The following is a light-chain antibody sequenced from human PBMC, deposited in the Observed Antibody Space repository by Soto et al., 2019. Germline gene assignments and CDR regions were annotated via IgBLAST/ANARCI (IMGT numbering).Light chain of an antibody. J-gene: IGKJ1*01. CDR1: QPISSW. CDR2: DAS. CDR3: QQYENYWT. Sequence: QMTQSPPPPSASVGDRDPITCRASQPISSWLAWYHQKPGKAPKLLIYDASNLESGVPSRFSGSGSGTEFTLTISSLQPEDFGIYYCQQYENYWTFGQGTKVDIK. V-gene: IGKV1-5*01.